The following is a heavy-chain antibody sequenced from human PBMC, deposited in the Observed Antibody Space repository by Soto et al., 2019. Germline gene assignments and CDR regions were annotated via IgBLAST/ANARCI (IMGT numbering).Heavy chain of an antibody. CDR1: GFIFSSYG. J-gene: IGHJ4*02. Sequence: QGQLVESAGGLVQPGGSLRLSCAASGFIFSSYGMHWLRQAPGKGLEWVAVVSYDGLNEAYADSVKGRFTVSRDNSRNTVSLQMNSLRPEDTAVYYCAKSKSGVGPQHLQSFFDYWVQGALVAVSS. D-gene: IGHD1-26*01. CDR2: VSYDGLNE. CDR3: AKSKSGVGPQHLQSFFDY. V-gene: IGHV3-30*18.